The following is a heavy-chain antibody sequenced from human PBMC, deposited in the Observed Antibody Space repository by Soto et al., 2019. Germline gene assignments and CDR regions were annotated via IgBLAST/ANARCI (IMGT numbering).Heavy chain of an antibody. Sequence: EVLLVESGGGLVQPGGSMRLSCAASGFTFSGYWMSWVRQAPGKGLEWVANIRYDESEQHYVDSVEGRFTISRDNAKNSLFLQMHSLRVEDTAIYYCAKAWGIDYWGQGTLVTVSS. CDR3: AKAWGIDY. V-gene: IGHV3-7*03. J-gene: IGHJ4*02. CDR1: GFTFSGYW. CDR2: IRYDESEQ. D-gene: IGHD7-27*01.